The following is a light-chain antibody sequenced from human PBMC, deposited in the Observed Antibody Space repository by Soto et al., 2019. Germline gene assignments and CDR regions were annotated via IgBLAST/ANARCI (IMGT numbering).Light chain of an antibody. J-gene: IGKJ3*01. CDR2: AAS. CDR1: QSISSY. Sequence: DIQMTQSPSSLSASVGDRVTITCRASQSISSYLNWYQQKPGKAPKLLIYAASSLQSGVPSRFSGSGSGTDFTLTISILQPEDFATYYCQQSYSTVTFCPGTKVDIK. CDR3: QQSYSTVT. V-gene: IGKV1-39*01.